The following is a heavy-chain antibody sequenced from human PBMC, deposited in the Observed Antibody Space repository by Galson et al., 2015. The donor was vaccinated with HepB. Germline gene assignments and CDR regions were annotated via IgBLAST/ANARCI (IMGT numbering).Heavy chain of an antibody. CDR3: AREDDPAALPLSYFDL. Sequence: SLRLSCAASGFTFSMYSMNWVRQTPGKGLEWVANIKQDGSEKYYVHTVKGRFTISTDNTANALYLQMNSLRSEDTAVYYCAREDDPAALPLSYFDLWGRGTLVTVSS. D-gene: IGHD1-1*01. V-gene: IGHV3-7*03. J-gene: IGHJ2*01. CDR2: IKQDGSEK. CDR1: GFTFSMYS.